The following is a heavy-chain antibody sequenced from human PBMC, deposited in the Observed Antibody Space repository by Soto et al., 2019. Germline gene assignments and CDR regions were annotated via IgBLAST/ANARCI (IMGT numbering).Heavy chain of an antibody. CDR2: ISGYNGNT. V-gene: IGHV1-18*04. CDR1: GYTFTSHG. D-gene: IGHD4-17*01. Sequence: QVQLVQSGAEVKKPGASVKVSCKASGYTFTSHGISWVRQAPGQGPEWMRWISGYNGNTNYAQKVNGRVTMTTDTSTSTAYMELRSLTSDDTAVYYCTRWAGQTLDYGGALDNWGQGTLVTVSS. J-gene: IGHJ4*02. CDR3: TRWAGQTLDYGGALDN.